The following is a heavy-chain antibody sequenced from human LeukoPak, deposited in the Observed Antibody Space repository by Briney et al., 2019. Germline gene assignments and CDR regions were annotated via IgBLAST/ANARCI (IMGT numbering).Heavy chain of an antibody. CDR2: IYYSGST. D-gene: IGHD6-6*01. J-gene: IGHJ4*02. Sequence: SETLSLTCTVSGGSISSGDYYWSWIRQPSGKGLEWIGYIYYSGSTYYNPSLKRRVTISVDTSKNQFSLKLSSVTAADTAVYYCAGYEYSSTNFDYWGQGTLVTVSS. CDR1: GGSISSGDYY. V-gene: IGHV4-30-4*08. CDR3: AGYEYSSTNFDY.